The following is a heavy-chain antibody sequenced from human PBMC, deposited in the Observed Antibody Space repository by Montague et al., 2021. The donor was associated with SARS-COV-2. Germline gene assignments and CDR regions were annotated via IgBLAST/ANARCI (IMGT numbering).Heavy chain of an antibody. V-gene: IGHV4-39*01. CDR2: IYYSGST. CDR1: GGSISSTSYY. J-gene: IGHJ5*02. D-gene: IGHD6-19*01. CDR3: VRQPWQWLPRDWFWFDH. Sequence: SETLSLTCTVSGGSISSTSYYWGWIRQPPGKGLEWIGSIYYSGSTYYNPSLKSRVTISVDTSKDQFSLKLSSMTAADTSVYYCVRQPWQWLPRDWFWFDHWGQGTLVTVSS.